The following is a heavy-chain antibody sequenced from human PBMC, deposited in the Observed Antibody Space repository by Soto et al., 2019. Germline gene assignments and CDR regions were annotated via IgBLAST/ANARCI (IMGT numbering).Heavy chain of an antibody. D-gene: IGHD1-26*01. V-gene: IGHV3-30*18. J-gene: IGHJ6*02. CDR1: GFTLTTNS. CDR3: AKDRGLAESGRWSHYYYGMDV. Sequence: QVQLLESGGGVVQPGRSLRLSCVASGFTLTTNSMHWVRQAPGQGLGWVAVISSDGSSKYYGDSVRGRFTISRDNSKNTLLLEMNSLRSEDTAVYYCAKDRGLAESGRWSHYYYGMDVWGQGTTVTVSS. CDR2: ISSDGSSK.